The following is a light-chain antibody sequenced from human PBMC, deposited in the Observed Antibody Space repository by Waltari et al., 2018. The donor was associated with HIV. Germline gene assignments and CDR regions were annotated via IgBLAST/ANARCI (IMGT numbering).Light chain of an antibody. CDR2: SAY. V-gene: IGKV1-39*01. CDR3: QQSYDSPFN. CDR1: QAIITY. J-gene: IGKJ3*01. Sequence: DIQMTPFPSALSASLGDSVVITCRASQAIITYLNWYQQKPGKAPVLLVYSAYKLQSGAPSRFRGAGSGRDFSLSITGLQTEDFARYFCQQSYDSPFNFGPGT.